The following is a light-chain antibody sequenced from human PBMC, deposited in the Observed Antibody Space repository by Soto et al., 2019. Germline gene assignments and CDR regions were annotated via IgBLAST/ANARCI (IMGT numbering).Light chain of an antibody. CDR3: QEYTSYLWT. CDR1: QSISSW. J-gene: IGKJ1*01. Sequence: DIQMTQSPSTLSASVGDRVTITCRASQSISSWLAWYQQKPGRAPKLLIYKASNLESGVPSRFSGSGSGTEFTLTISSLQPDDFATYYCQEYTSYLWTFGQGTKVDI. CDR2: KAS. V-gene: IGKV1-5*03.